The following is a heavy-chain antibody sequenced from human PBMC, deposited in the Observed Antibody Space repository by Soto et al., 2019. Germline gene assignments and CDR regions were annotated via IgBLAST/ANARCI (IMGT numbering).Heavy chain of an antibody. CDR2: IRNKTKNYAT. CDR1: GFTFSGAA. V-gene: IGHV3-73*02. J-gene: IGHJ4*02. CDR3: TVLDY. D-gene: IGHD2-8*01. Sequence: EVQLVESGGGLVQPGGSLKLSCAASGFTFSGAAMHWVRQAPGKGLEWVGRIRNKTKNYATAYAASVKGRFTISRDDSKNTAFLQMNSLKIEDTAVYYCTVLDYWGQGTLVTVSS.